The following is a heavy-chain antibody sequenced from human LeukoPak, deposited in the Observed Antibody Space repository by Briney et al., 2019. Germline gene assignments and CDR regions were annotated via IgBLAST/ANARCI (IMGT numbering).Heavy chain of an antibody. CDR3: TKARYSYGPFDY. Sequence: PGGSLRLSCAASGFTFSSYGMSWVRQAPGKGLEWVSAISGSGGSTYCADSVKGRFTISRDNSKNTLYLQMNSLRAEDTAVYYCTKARYSYGPFDYWGQGTLVTVSS. D-gene: IGHD5-18*01. CDR1: GFTFSSYG. J-gene: IGHJ4*02. V-gene: IGHV3-23*01. CDR2: ISGSGGST.